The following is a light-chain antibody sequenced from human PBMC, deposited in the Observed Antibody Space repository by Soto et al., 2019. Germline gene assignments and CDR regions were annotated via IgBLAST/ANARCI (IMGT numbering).Light chain of an antibody. V-gene: IGLV2-14*01. CDR3: SSYTTSNTRQIV. CDR2: DVG. J-gene: IGLJ1*01. Sequence: SALAQPASVSGSPGQAITISCTGTSSDVGGYTYVSWYQQHPGKAPKFIIYDVGNRPSGVSNRFSGSKSGNTASLTISGLQAEDEADYYCSSYTTSNTRQIVFGTGTKVTVL. CDR1: SSDVGGYTY.